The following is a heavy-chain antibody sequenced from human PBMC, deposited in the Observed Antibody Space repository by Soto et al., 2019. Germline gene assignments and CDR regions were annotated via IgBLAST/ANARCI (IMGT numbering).Heavy chain of an antibody. CDR1: GGSISSYY. J-gene: IGHJ6*02. V-gene: IGHV4-59*01. Sequence: TLSLTCTVSGGSISSYYWSWIRQPPGKGLEWIGYIYYSGSTNYNPSLKSRVTISVDTSKNQFSLKLSSVTAADTAVYYCARGANGYDFWSGYMWEDYYYGMDVWGQGTTVTVSS. CDR3: ARGANGYDFWSGYMWEDYYYGMDV. D-gene: IGHD3-3*01. CDR2: IYYSGST.